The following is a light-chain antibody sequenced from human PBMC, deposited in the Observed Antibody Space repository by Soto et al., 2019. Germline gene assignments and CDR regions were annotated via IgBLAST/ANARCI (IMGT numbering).Light chain of an antibody. Sequence: DIQMTQSPSSLSASVGDRVTITCQASQDISNYLNWYQQKPGKAPKLLIYDASNLETGSPSRFSGSGSGTDFTVTISSLQPEDIATYYCQQYDNRPPRSFGGGTKVEIK. J-gene: IGKJ4*01. CDR1: QDISNY. V-gene: IGKV1-33*01. CDR3: QQYDNRPPRS. CDR2: DAS.